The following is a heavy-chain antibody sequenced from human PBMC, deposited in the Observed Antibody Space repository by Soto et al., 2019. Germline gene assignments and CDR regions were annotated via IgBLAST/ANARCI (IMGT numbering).Heavy chain of an antibody. D-gene: IGHD6-6*01. CDR1: GGTFSSYA. CDR2: IIPIFGTA. Sequence: GASVKVSCKASGGTFSSYAISWVRQAPGQGLEWMGGIIPIFGTANYAQKFQGRVTITADKSTSTAYMELSSLRSEDTAVYYCARDGLRGSSNYYGMDVWGQGTTVTVSS. CDR3: ARDGLRGSSNYYGMDV. V-gene: IGHV1-69*06. J-gene: IGHJ6*02.